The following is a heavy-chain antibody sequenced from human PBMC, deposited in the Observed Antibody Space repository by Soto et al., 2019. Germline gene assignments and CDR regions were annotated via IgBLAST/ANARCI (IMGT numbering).Heavy chain of an antibody. V-gene: IGHV5-51*01. CDR1: GYNFTNYW. CDR2: IYPGDSDT. J-gene: IGHJ3*02. Sequence: GESLKISCKGSGYNFTNYWIGWVRQMPGKGLEWTGIIYPGDSDTRYSPSFQGQVTIAADKSISTAYLQWSGLKASDTAMYYCARLYYYDSSGYRAGAFDIWGQGTMVTVSS. D-gene: IGHD3-22*01. CDR3: ARLYYYDSSGYRAGAFDI.